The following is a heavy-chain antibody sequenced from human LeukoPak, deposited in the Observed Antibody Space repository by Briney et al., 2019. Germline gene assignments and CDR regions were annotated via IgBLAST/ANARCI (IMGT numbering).Heavy chain of an antibody. CDR2: IKQDGSEK. J-gene: IGHJ4*02. CDR3: ARVPRYDYVWGSYRHIDY. D-gene: IGHD3-16*02. Sequence: GGSLRLSCAASGFTFSSYAMSWVRQAPGKGLEWVANIKQDGSEKYYVDSVKGRFTISRDNAKNSLYLQMNSLRAEDTAVYYCARVPRYDYVWGSYRHIDYWGQGTLVTVSS. V-gene: IGHV3-7*01. CDR1: GFTFSSYA.